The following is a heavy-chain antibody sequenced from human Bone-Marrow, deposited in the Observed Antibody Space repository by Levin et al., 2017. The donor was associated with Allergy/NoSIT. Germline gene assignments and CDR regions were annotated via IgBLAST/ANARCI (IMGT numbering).Heavy chain of an antibody. D-gene: IGHD3-9*01. CDR3: ARHGHDYDILTGYSYFYYMDV. J-gene: IGHJ6*03. Sequence: NASETLSLTCTVSAVSISSSYYYWGWIRQPPGKGLEWIATMSYSGSSYYNPSLKSRVTNSLDTSKNQFSLKLSSVTAADTAVYYCARHGHDYDILTGYSYFYYMDVWGKGTTVTVSS. CDR1: AVSISSSYYY. V-gene: IGHV4-39*01. CDR2: MSYSGSS.